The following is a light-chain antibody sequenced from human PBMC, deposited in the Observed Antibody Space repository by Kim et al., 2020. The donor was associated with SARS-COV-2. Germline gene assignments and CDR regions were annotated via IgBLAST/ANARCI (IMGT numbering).Light chain of an antibody. CDR3: QQYYSTPPIT. CDR1: QSVLYSSNNKNY. J-gene: IGKJ5*01. V-gene: IGKV4-1*01. CDR2: WAS. Sequence: TINCKSSQSVLYSSNNKNYLAWYQQKPGQPPKLLIYWASTRESGVPDRFSGSGSGTDFTLTISSLQAEDVAVYYCQQYYSTPPITFGQGTRLEIK.